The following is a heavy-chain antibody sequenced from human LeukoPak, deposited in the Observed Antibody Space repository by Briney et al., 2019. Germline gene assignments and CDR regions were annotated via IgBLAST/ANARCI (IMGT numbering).Heavy chain of an antibody. CDR2: INPSGGST. J-gene: IGHJ4*02. D-gene: IGHD2-15*01. V-gene: IGHV1-46*01. CDR3: ATPHPYCSGGSCYSLLDY. CDR1: GYTFTSYY. Sequence: ASVKVSCKASGYTFTSYYMHWVRQAPGQGLEWMGIINPSGGSTSCAQKFQGRVTMTRDTSTSTVYMELSSLRSEDTAVYYCATPHPYCSGGSCYSLLDYWGQGTLVTVSS.